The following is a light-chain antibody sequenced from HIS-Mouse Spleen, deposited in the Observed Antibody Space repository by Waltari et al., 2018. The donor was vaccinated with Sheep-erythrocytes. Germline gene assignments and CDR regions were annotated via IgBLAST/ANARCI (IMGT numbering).Light chain of an antibody. J-gene: IGLJ1*01. CDR1: SSDGGAYNY. CDR3: CSYAGSYNHV. CDR2: AVS. Sequence: QSALTQPRSVSGSPGPSVTIACTGASSDGGAYNYVSWYQQHPGKAPILMIYAVSKRPSGVPDRFSGSKSGNTASLTISGLQAEDEADYYCCSYAGSYNHVFATGTKVTVL. V-gene: IGLV2-11*01.